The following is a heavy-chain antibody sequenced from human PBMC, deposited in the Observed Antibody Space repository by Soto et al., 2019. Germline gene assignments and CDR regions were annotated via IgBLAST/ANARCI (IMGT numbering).Heavy chain of an antibody. CDR1: GFTFSSYG. Sequence: GGSLRLSCAASGFTFSSYGMHWVRQAPGKGLEWVAVISYDGSNKYYADSVKGRFTISRDNSKNTLYLQMNSLRAEDTAVYYCAKALWGTATTKQGPLGGYYFDYWGQGTLVTVSS. CDR3: AKALWGTATTKQGPLGGYYFDY. D-gene: IGHD5-18*01. CDR2: ISYDGSNK. V-gene: IGHV3-30*18. J-gene: IGHJ4*02.